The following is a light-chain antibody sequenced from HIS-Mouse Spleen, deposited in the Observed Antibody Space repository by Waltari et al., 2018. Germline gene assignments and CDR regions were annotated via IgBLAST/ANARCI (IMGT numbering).Light chain of an antibody. Sequence: EIVLTQSPATLSLSPGERANLSCRASQSVSSYLAWYQQKPGQAPRLLIYDASNRATGIPARFSGSGSGTDFTLTISSLEPEDFAVYYCQQRSNWPPLTFGGGTKVEIK. J-gene: IGKJ4*01. CDR2: DAS. CDR3: QQRSNWPPLT. V-gene: IGKV3-11*01. CDR1: QSVSSY.